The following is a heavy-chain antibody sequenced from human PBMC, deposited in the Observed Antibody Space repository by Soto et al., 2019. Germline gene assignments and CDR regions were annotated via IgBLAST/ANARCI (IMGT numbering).Heavy chain of an antibody. CDR2: IYWDNDK. CDR1: GFSLSTTGVG. V-gene: IGHV2-5*02. D-gene: IGHD3-10*01. CDR3: ARSLWFGELH. J-gene: IGHJ4*02. Sequence: QITLKESGPTLVKPTQTLTLTCSFSGFSLSTTGVGVGWLRQSPGKALEWLAIIYWDNDKRYSPSLKRRVTITKDTSKNQVVLTVPNMDPVDTATYYCARSLWFGELHWGQGALVTVSS.